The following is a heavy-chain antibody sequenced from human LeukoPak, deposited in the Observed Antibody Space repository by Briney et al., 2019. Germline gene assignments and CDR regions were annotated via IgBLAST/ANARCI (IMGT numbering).Heavy chain of an antibody. Sequence: ASVKVSCKASGYTFTVYYMHWVRQAPGQGLEWMGWINPNSGGTNYAQKFQGRVTVTRDTSISTAYMELSRLRSDDTAVYYCARGDLRILGGGAFDIWGQGTMVTVSS. CDR2: INPNSGGT. D-gene: IGHD3-16*01. CDR1: GYTFTVYY. V-gene: IGHV1-2*02. CDR3: ARGDLRILGGGAFDI. J-gene: IGHJ3*02.